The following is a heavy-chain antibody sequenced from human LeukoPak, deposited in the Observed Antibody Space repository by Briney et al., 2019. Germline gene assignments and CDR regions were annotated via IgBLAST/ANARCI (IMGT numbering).Heavy chain of an antibody. Sequence: GGSLRLSCAASGFTFSSYGMPWVRQAPGKGLEWVAVISYDGSNKYYADSVKGRFTISRDNSKNTLYLQMNSLRAEDTAVYYCAKLDGGNSEGYFDYWGQGTLVTVSS. CDR1: GFTFSSYG. CDR2: ISYDGSNK. CDR3: AKLDGGNSEGYFDY. J-gene: IGHJ4*02. V-gene: IGHV3-30*18. D-gene: IGHD2-21*02.